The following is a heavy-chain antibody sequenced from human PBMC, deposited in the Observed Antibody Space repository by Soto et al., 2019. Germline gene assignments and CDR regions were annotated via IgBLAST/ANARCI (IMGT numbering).Heavy chain of an antibody. CDR2: INPNSGGT. Sequence: GASVKVSCKASGYTFTGYYMHWVRQAPGQGLEWMGWINPNSGGTNYAQKFQGRVTMTRDTSISTAYMELSRLRSDDTAVYYCAIAVAGRSYYYYAMDVWGQGTTVTGSS. D-gene: IGHD6-19*01. V-gene: IGHV1-2*02. CDR1: GYTFTGYY. CDR3: AIAVAGRSYYYYAMDV. J-gene: IGHJ6*02.